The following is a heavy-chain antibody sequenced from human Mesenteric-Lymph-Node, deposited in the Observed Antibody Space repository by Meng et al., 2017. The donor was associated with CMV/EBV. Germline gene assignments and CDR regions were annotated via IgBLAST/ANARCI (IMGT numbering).Heavy chain of an antibody. Sequence: GESLKISCAASGFTFSSYWMHWVRQAPGKGLVWVSRINSDGSSTSYADSVKGRFTISRDNAKNTLYLQMNSLRAEDTAVYYCARENIVVVPAADAFDIWGQGTMVTVSS. J-gene: IGHJ3*02. V-gene: IGHV3-74*01. D-gene: IGHD2-2*01. CDR2: INSDGSST. CDR3: ARENIVVVPAADAFDI. CDR1: GFTFSSYW.